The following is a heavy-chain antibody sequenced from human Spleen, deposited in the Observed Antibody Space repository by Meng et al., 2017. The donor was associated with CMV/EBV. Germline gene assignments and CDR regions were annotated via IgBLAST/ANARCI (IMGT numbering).Heavy chain of an antibody. CDR2: IYYSGTS. CDR1: GGSISSGDDY. D-gene: IGHD2-2*01. V-gene: IGHV4-30-4*08. CDR3: AFRYCSSNSCQRMS. Sequence: SETLSLTCTVSGGSISSGDDYWTWIRQPPGKGLEWIGYIYYSGTSYYNPTLKSRITMSVDTSKNQFSLKLTSATAADTAIYYCAFRYCSSNSCQRMSWGQGTLVTVSS. J-gene: IGHJ4*02.